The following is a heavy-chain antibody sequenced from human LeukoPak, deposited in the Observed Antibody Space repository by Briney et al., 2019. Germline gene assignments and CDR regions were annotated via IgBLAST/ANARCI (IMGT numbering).Heavy chain of an antibody. CDR1: GGTFSSYA. D-gene: IGHD3-10*01. V-gene: IGHV1-69*04. J-gene: IGHJ6*02. CDR2: IIPILGIA. Sequence: SVKVSCKASGGTFSSYAIIWVRQAPGQGLEWMGRIIPILGIANYAQKFQGRVTITADKSTSTAYMELSSLGSEDTAVYYCARGMVRGVYGMDVWGQGTTVTVSS. CDR3: ARGMVRGVYGMDV.